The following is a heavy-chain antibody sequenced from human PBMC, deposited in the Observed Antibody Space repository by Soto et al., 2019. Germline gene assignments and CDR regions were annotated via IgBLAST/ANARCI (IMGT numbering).Heavy chain of an antibody. CDR1: GYTFTSYA. CDR3: ARASSQLYGSGSPWFDP. V-gene: IGHV1-3*01. D-gene: IGHD3-10*01. Sequence: ASVKVSCKASGYTFTSYAMHWVRHAPGQRLEWMGWINAGNGNTKYSQKFQGRVTITRDTSASTAYMELSSLRSEDTAVYYCARASSQLYGSGSPWFDPWGQGTLVTVSS. J-gene: IGHJ5*02. CDR2: INAGNGNT.